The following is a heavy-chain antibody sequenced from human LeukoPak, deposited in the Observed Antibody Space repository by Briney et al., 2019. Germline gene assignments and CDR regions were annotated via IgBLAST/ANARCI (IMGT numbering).Heavy chain of an antibody. V-gene: IGHV1-8*01. Sequence: ASVKVSCKASGYTFTSYDINWVRQATGQGLEWMGWMNPNSGNTGYARKFQGRVTITRNTSIGTAYMELSSLRSEDTAVYYCARGGQRYTSSWGDFDYWGRGTLVTVSS. CDR1: GYTFTSYD. CDR2: MNPNSGNT. CDR3: ARGGQRYTSSWGDFDY. D-gene: IGHD6-6*01. J-gene: IGHJ4*02.